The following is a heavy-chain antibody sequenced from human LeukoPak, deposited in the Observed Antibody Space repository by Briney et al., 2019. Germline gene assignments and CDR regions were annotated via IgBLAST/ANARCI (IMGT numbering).Heavy chain of an antibody. V-gene: IGHV6-1*01. D-gene: IGHD4-23*01. CDR2: TYYRSKWYN. J-gene: IGHJ3*02. Sequence: SQTLSLTCAISGDSVSSNSAAWSWIRQSPSRGLEWLGRTYYRSKWYNDYAVSVKGRITIKPDASKNQFSQQLNSVTRDDTAVYYCARGGGAFDIWAQETKVTVSS. CDR1: GDSVSSNSAA. CDR3: ARGGGAFDI.